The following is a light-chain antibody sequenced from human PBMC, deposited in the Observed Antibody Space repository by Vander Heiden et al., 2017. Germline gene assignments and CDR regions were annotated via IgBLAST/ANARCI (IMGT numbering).Light chain of an antibody. V-gene: IGKV1-33*01. CDR2: DAS. CDR1: QDIRNY. Sequence: DIQITHSPSSLSASVGDRVTITCQASQDIRNYLNWYQQKPGKVPKLLIYDASNLETGVPSRFSGSGSGTDFTFTISSLQPEDFATYYCQRYDKVPLTFGGGTKVEIK. J-gene: IGKJ4*01. CDR3: QRYDKVPLT.